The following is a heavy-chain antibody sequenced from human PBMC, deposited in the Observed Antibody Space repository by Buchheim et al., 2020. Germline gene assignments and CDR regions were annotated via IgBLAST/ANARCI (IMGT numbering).Heavy chain of an antibody. V-gene: IGHV4-4*02. D-gene: IGHD3-3*01. CDR1: GGSISSSNW. CDR2: IYHSGST. Sequence: QVQLQESGPGLVKPSGTLSLTCAVSGGSISSSNWWCWVRQPPGKGLEWIGVIYHSGSTNYNPSLKSRVTISVDKSKNTFSLKRGSVTAADTAVYYCARGFLRYEFWSGYGETSGYYYYYGMDVWGQGTT. CDR3: ARGFLRYEFWSGYGETSGYYYYYGMDV. J-gene: IGHJ6*02.